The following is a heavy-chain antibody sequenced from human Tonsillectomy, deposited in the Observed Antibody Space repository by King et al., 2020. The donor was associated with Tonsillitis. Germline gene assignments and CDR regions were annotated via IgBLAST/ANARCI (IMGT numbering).Heavy chain of an antibody. J-gene: IGHJ4*02. CDR3: ARFYCSGGSCYRNLDY. CDR2: MNPNSGNT. Sequence: QLVQSGAEVKKPGASVKVSCKASGYTFTSYDINWVRQATGQGLEWMGWMNPNSGNTGYAQKFQGRVTMTRNTSISTAYMELSSLRSEDTAVYYCARFYCSGGSCYRNLDYWGQGTLVTVSS. D-gene: IGHD2-15*01. V-gene: IGHV1-8*01. CDR1: GYTFTSYD.